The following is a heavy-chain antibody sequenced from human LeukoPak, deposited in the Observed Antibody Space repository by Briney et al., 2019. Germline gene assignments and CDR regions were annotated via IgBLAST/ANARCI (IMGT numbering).Heavy chain of an antibody. D-gene: IGHD3-10*02. CDR2: ISSSSTI. CDR3: AELGITMIGGV. CDR1: GFTFSSYS. J-gene: IGHJ6*04. V-gene: IGHV3-48*01. Sequence: GGSLRLSCAASGFTFSSYSMNWVRQAPGKGLEWVSHISSSSTIYYADSVKGRFTISRGNAKNSLYLQMNSLRAEDMAVYYCAELGITMIGGVWGKGTTVTISS.